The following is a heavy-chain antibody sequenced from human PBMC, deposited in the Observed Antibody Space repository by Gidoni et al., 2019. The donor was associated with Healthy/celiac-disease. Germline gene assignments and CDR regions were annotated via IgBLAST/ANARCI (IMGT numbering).Heavy chain of an antibody. D-gene: IGHD2-2*01. V-gene: IGHV4-39*01. CDR2: IYYSGST. J-gene: IGHJ4*02. CDR3: ARHTIVVPAALYYFDY. Sequence: QLQLQESGPGLVKPSETLSLTCTVSGGSISSSSYYWGWIRQPPGKGLEWIGSIYYSGSTYYNPSLKSRVTISVDTSKNQFSLKLSSVTAADTAVYYCARHTIVVPAALYYFDYWGQGTLVTFSS. CDR1: GGSISSSSYY.